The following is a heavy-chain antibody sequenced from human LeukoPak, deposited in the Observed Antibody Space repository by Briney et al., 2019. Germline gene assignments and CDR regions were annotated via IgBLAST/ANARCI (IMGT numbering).Heavy chain of an antibody. CDR1: GYTFTSYG. CDR2: ISAYNANT. CDR3: ARVTHYYDSSGLGDY. D-gene: IGHD3-22*01. V-gene: IGHV1-18*01. J-gene: IGHJ4*02. Sequence: ASVKVSCKASGYTFTSYGISWVRQAPGQGLEWMGWISAYNANTNYAQKLQGRVTMTTDTSTSTAYMELRSLRSDDTAVYYCARVTHYYDSSGLGDYWGQGTLVTVSS.